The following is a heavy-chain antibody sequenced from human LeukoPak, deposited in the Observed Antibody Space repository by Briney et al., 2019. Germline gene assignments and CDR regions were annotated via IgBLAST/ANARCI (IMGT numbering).Heavy chain of an antibody. D-gene: IGHD3-22*01. J-gene: IGHJ1*01. Sequence: GGSLRLSCAASGFTFTNYAITWVRQAPGKGLEWISTISSSGANTYYADSVRGRFTISRDNSKNTLYLQMNSLRAEDTAVYYCAKDGHYDSSGFTLQYWGQGTLVTVSS. V-gene: IGHV3-23*01. CDR3: AKDGHYDSSGFTLQY. CDR2: ISSSGANT. CDR1: GFTFTNYA.